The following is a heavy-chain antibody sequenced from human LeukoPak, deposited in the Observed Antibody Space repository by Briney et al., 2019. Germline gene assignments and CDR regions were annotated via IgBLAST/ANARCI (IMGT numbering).Heavy chain of an antibody. Sequence: PGRSLRLSCAASGFTFSSYGVHWVRQAPGKGLEWVAVIWYDGSNKYYADSVKGRFTISRDNSKNTLYLQMNSLRAEDTAVYYCERGHFYDSSDYYHDAFDIWGQGTMVTVSS. CDR1: GFTFSSYG. D-gene: IGHD3-22*01. CDR3: ERGHFYDSSDYYHDAFDI. V-gene: IGHV3-33*01. J-gene: IGHJ3*02. CDR2: IWYDGSNK.